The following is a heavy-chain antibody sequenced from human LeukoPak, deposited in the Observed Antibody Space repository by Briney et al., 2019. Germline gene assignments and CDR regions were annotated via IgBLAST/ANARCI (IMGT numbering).Heavy chain of an antibody. J-gene: IGHJ4*02. Sequence: SETLSLTCTVSGGSISSYYWSWIRQPPGKGLEWIGEINHSGSTNYNPSLKSRVTISVDTSKNQFSLKLSSVTAADTAVYYCAREKKDTAMALVDYWGQGTLVTVSS. V-gene: IGHV4-34*01. CDR3: AREKKDTAMALVDY. CDR2: INHSGST. D-gene: IGHD5-18*01. CDR1: GGSISSYY.